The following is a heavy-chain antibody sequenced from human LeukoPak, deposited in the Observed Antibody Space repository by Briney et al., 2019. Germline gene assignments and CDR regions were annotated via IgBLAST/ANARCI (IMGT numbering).Heavy chain of an antibody. V-gene: IGHV4-59*08. Sequence: TASETLSLTCTVSGGPISSYYWSWIRQPPGKGLEWIGYIYYSGSTNYNPSLKSRVTISVDTSKNQFSLKLSSVTAADTAVYYCARHGESGSGDPDAFDIWGQGTMVTVSS. CDR3: ARHGESGSGDPDAFDI. CDR1: GGPISSYY. D-gene: IGHD3-10*01. CDR2: IYYSGST. J-gene: IGHJ3*02.